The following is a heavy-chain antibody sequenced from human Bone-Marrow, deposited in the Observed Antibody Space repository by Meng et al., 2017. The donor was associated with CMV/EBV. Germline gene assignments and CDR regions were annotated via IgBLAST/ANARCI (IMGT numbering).Heavy chain of an antibody. J-gene: IGHJ1*01. CDR2: IYYSGST. CDR1: GDSISSSSYY. D-gene: IGHD2-2*01. Sequence: SETLSLTCTVSGDSISSSSYYWGWVRQPPGKGLEWIGSIYYSGSTYYNPSLKSRVTISVDTSKNQFSLKLSSVTAADTAVYYCARHLPLGYCSSTSCRGGYFQHWGQGTLVTVSS. V-gene: IGHV4-39*01. CDR3: ARHLPLGYCSSTSCRGGYFQH.